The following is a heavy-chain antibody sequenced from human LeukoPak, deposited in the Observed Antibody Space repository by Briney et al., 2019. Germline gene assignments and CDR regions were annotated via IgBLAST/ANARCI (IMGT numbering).Heavy chain of an antibody. CDR3: ARDLAAYYYCMDV. Sequence: SETLSLTCTVSGGSISSGDYYWSWIRQPPGKGLEWIGYIYYSGSTYYNPSLKSRVTISVGTSKNQFSLKLSSVTAADTAMYYCARDLAAYYYCMDVWGKGTTVTVSS. CDR2: IYYSGST. V-gene: IGHV4-30-4*01. J-gene: IGHJ6*03. D-gene: IGHD3-16*01. CDR1: GGSISSGDYY.